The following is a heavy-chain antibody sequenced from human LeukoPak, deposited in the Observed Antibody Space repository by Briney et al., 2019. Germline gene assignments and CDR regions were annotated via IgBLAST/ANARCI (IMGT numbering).Heavy chain of an antibody. CDR1: GGSVSSRPYY. V-gene: IGHV4-39*07. CDR3: ARDFSSSSTVYYYYYMDV. Sequence: SETLSLTCIVSGGSVSSRPYYWGWVRQPPGKGLGWIGTISYSGTTYYSPSLKSRVTISLDTSKNQFSLKLSSVTAADTAIYYCARDFSSSSTVYYYYYMDVWGKGTTVTVPS. J-gene: IGHJ6*03. CDR2: ISYSGTT. D-gene: IGHD6-6*01.